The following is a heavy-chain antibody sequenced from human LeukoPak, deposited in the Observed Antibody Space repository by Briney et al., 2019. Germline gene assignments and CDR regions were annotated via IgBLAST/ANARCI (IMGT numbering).Heavy chain of an antibody. J-gene: IGHJ4*02. CDR3: AKSRLDASGTYNNAPFDY. CDR1: GYTFTGYY. V-gene: IGHV1-2*02. D-gene: IGHD3-10*01. Sequence: ASVKVSCKASGYTFTGYYVHWVRQAPGQGLEWMGWINPNSGATNYAQKFQGRVTMTRDTSITTAYMELSRLRSDDTAVYYCAKSRLDASGTYNNAPFDYWGQGTLVTVSS. CDR2: INPNSGAT.